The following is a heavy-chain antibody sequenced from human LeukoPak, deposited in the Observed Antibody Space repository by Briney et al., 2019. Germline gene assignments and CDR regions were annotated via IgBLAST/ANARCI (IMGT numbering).Heavy chain of an antibody. CDR2: FHHSGST. Sequence: SETLSLTCTVSGGSISSSSYYWGWIRQPPGKGLEWIGTFHHSGSTNYNPPLKSRVTISVDTSKNQFSLKLSSVTPADTAVYYCARGFRGPNFDYWGQGTLVTVSS. V-gene: IGHV4-39*07. D-gene: IGHD3-10*01. CDR1: GGSISSSSYY. CDR3: ARGFRGPNFDY. J-gene: IGHJ4*02.